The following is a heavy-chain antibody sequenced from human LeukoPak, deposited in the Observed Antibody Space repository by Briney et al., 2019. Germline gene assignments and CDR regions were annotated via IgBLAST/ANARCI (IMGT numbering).Heavy chain of an antibody. Sequence: PSETLSLTCTASGGSISSSSYYWGWIRQPPGKGLEWVGEINHSGSTNYNPSLKSRVTISVDTSKNQFSLKLSSVTAADTAVYYCARGHAEGYCSSTSCYTKKSPYFDYWGQGTLVTVSS. V-gene: IGHV4-39*07. CDR2: INHSGST. J-gene: IGHJ4*02. CDR3: ARGHAEGYCSSTSCYTKKSPYFDY. D-gene: IGHD2-2*02. CDR1: GGSISSSSYY.